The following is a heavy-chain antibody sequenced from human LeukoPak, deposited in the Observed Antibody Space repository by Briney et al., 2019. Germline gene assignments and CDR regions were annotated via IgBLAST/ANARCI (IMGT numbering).Heavy chain of an antibody. CDR1: GCTFIIYD. J-gene: IGHJ1*01. Sequence: ASVKVSCKASGCTFIIYDINWVRQATGQGLEWMGWMNGNSGDTGYAQKFQGRITMTSNNSINTAYIELSSLRSDDPAVDYCVKGGFIAGAGEWGEGTPVTLP. V-gene: IGHV1-8*01. D-gene: IGHD1-26*01. CDR3: VKGGFIAGAGE. CDR2: MNGNSGDT.